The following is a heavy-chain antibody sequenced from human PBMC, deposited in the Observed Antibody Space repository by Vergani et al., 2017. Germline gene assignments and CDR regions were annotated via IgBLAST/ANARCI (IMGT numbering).Heavy chain of an antibody. D-gene: IGHD3-10*01. CDR3: ARDGRNVVRGVILPWGHY. CDR2: ISSSGSTI. CDR1: GFTFSSYG. V-gene: IGHV3-48*04. Sequence: EVQLVESGGGLVQPGGSLRLSCAASGFTFSSYGMHWVRQAPGKGLEWVSYISSSGSTIYYADSVKGRFTISRDNAKNSLYLQMNSLRAEDTAVCYCARDGRNVVRGVILPWGHYWGQGTLVTVSS. J-gene: IGHJ4*02.